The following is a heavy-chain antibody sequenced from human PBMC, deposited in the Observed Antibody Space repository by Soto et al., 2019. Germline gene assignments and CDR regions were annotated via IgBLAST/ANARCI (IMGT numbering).Heavy chain of an antibody. CDR3: ARGGTRAPDLLTY. CDR2: IYSSGSA. V-gene: IGHV4-4*07. J-gene: IGHJ4*02. Sequence: VRLQESGPGLVEPSETLSLTCSVSGDSINNYYWCWIRQHAGKGLEWIGRIYSSGSANYNPSLQTRGTMSIDTSKNQVFLSVTTVTAADAAVYFCARGGTRAPDLLTYWGQGIQVIVSS. CDR1: GDSINNYY. D-gene: IGHD1-1*01.